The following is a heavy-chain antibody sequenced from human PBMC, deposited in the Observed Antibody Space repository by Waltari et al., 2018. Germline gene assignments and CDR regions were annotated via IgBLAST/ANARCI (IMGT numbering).Heavy chain of an antibody. CDR1: GFTFDDYA. CDR3: AIVSSSSNFHAFDI. CDR2: ISWNSGII. D-gene: IGHD6-6*01. V-gene: IGHV3-9*01. Sequence: EVQLVESGGGLVQPGRSLRLSCAASGFTFDDYAMHWVRQAPGKGLEWVSGISWNSGIIGYADSVKGRFTISRDNAKNSLYLQMNSLRAEDTALYYCAIVSSSSNFHAFDIWGQGTMVTVSS. J-gene: IGHJ3*02.